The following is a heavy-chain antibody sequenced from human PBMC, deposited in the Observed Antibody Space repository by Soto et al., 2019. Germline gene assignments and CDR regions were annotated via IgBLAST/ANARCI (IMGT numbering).Heavy chain of an antibody. CDR2: IYYSGST. Sequence: SETLSLTCTVSGGSISSSSYYWGWIRQPPGKGLEWIGSIYYSGSTYYNPSLKSRVTISVDTSKNQFSLKLSSVTAADTAVYYCARTYYDFWSDYYQESTYFDYWGQGTLVTVSS. CDR3: ARTYYDFWSDYYQESTYFDY. J-gene: IGHJ4*02. D-gene: IGHD3-3*01. V-gene: IGHV4-39*01. CDR1: GGSISSSSYY.